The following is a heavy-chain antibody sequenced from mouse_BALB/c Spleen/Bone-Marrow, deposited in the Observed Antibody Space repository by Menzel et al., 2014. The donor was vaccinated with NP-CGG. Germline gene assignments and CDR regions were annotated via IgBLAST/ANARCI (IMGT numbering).Heavy chain of an antibody. CDR2: IDPANGNT. V-gene: IGHV14-3*02. J-gene: IGHJ2*01. CDR3: AYGSRYDYFDY. D-gene: IGHD1-1*01. CDR1: GFNIKDTY. Sequence: EVQLQESGAELVKPGASVKLSCTASGFNIKDTYMHWVKQRPEQGLEWIGRIDPANGNTKYDPKFQGKATITADTSSNTACLQLSSLTSEATDIYYCAYGSRYDYFDYWGQGTTLTVSS.